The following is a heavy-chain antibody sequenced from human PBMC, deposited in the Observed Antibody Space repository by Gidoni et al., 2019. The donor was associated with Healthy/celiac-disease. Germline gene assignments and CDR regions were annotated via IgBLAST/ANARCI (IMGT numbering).Heavy chain of an antibody. Sequence: EVQLVESGGGLVKPGGSLRLSCAASRFTFSSYSMNWVRQAPGKGLEWVSSISSSSSYIYYADSVKGRFTISRDNAKNSLYLQMNSLRAEDTAVYYCASLGGIMIRALSGMDVWGQGTTVTVSS. D-gene: IGHD3-16*01. V-gene: IGHV3-21*01. CDR3: ASLGGIMIRALSGMDV. CDR2: ISSSSSYI. J-gene: IGHJ6*02. CDR1: RFTFSSYS.